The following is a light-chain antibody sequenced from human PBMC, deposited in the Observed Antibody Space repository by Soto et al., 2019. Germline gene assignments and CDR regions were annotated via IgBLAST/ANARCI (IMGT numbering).Light chain of an antibody. CDR1: QSISSW. V-gene: IGKV1-5*03. CDR3: QHYNSYSEA. J-gene: IGKJ1*01. Sequence: DIQMTKSPYILSASVGDRVTITCRASQSISSWLAWYQQKPGKAPNLLIHKASHLESGVPSRFSGSGSGTEFTLTISSLQPDDFATYYCQHYNSYSEAFGQGTKVDIK. CDR2: KAS.